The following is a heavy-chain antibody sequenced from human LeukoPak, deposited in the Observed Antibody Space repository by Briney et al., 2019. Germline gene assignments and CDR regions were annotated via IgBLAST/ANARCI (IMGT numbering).Heavy chain of an antibody. Sequence: GGSLSLSCAASGFTFSSYWIHWVRQVPGKGLVWVARIKDGGTTTDYADSVKGRFTISRDDAKNTLYLQMNSLRAEDTAVYYCTTIRPGYWGQGTLVTVSP. CDR2: IKDGGTTT. CDR1: GFTFSSYW. V-gene: IGHV3-74*01. CDR3: TTIRPGY. J-gene: IGHJ4*02. D-gene: IGHD5-12*01.